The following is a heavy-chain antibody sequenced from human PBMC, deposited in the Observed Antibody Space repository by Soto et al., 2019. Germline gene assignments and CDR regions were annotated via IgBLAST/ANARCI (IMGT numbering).Heavy chain of an antibody. D-gene: IGHD4-4*01. V-gene: IGHV3-23*01. Sequence: GGSLRLSCAASGFTFSSYAMSWVRQAPGKGLEWVSAISGSGGSTYYADSVKGRFTISRDNSKTTLYLQMNSLRAEDTAVYYCAKDHWATVRSIGHANYFDYWGQVRLVTVS. J-gene: IGHJ4*02. CDR1: GFTFSSYA. CDR3: AKDHWATVRSIGHANYFDY. CDR2: ISGSGGST.